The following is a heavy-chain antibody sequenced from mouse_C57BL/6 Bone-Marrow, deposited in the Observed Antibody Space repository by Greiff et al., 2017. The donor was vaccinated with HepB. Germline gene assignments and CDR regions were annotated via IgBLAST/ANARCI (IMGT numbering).Heavy chain of an antibody. CDR2: IDPSDSYT. J-gene: IGHJ4*01. CDR1: GYTFTSYW. Sequence: QVQLQQPGAELVMPGASVKLSCKASGYTFTSYWMHWVKQRPGQGLEWIGEIDPSDSYTNYNQKFKGKSTLTVDKSSSTAYMQLGSLTSEDSAVYYCASRGGYDYDGRRYAMDYWGQGTSVTVSS. V-gene: IGHV1-69*01. D-gene: IGHD2-4*01. CDR3: ASRGGYDYDGRRYAMDY.